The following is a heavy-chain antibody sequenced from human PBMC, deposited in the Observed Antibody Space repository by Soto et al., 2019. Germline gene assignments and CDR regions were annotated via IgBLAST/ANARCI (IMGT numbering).Heavy chain of an antibody. CDR3: ARVRSGYDNFDY. V-gene: IGHV1-69*02. D-gene: IGHD5-12*01. CDR2: IIPILGIA. CDR1: GGTFSSYT. Sequence: QVQLVQSGAAVKKPGSSVKVSCKASGGTFSSYTISWVRQAPGQGLEWMGRIIPILGIANYAQKFQGRVTITADKSTSTAYMELSSLRSEDTAVYYCARVRSGYDNFDYWGQGTLVTVSS. J-gene: IGHJ4*02.